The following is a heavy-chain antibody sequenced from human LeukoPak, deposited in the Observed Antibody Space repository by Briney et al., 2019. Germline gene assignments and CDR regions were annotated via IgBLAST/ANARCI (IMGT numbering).Heavy chain of an antibody. V-gene: IGHV3-30*02. D-gene: IGHD6-6*01. CDR3: AKDGPPLARRQNWFDP. CDR1: GFIFTNYN. J-gene: IGHJ5*02. Sequence: GGSLRLSCAASGFIFTNYNLNWVRQAPGKGLEWVAFIRYDGSNKYYADSVKGRFTISRDNSKNTLYLQMNSLRAEDTAVYYCAKDGPPLARRQNWFDPWGQGTLVTVSS. CDR2: IRYDGSNK.